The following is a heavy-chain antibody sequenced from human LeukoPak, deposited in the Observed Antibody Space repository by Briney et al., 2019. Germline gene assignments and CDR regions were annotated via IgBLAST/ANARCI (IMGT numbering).Heavy chain of an antibody. J-gene: IGHJ4*02. Sequence: GGPLKPPCLAFRLPFSGYWWAWVRQAPGKGPEGVAQIKEDGSEKYYMDFVGGRFTISRDNAKNSLYLQMNSLRVEDTAVYYCAKDYGGGYFDYWGQGTLVTVSS. CDR1: RLPFSGYW. CDR2: IKEDGSEK. CDR3: AKDYGGGYFDY. V-gene: IGHV3-7*01. D-gene: IGHD3-16*01.